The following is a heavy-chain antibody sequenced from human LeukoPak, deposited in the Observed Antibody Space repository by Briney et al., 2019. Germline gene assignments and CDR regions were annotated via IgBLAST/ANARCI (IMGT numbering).Heavy chain of an antibody. Sequence: GGSLRLSCAASGFTFGSCAMSWVRQVPGKGLEWVSGISGNGGSTYYADSVKGRFTISRDNSKNTLYLQMNSLRAEDTAVYYCARDIVVVAAAHFDYWGQGTLVTVSS. CDR1: GFTFGSCA. CDR2: ISGNGGST. CDR3: ARDIVVVAAAHFDY. D-gene: IGHD2-15*01. V-gene: IGHV3-23*01. J-gene: IGHJ4*02.